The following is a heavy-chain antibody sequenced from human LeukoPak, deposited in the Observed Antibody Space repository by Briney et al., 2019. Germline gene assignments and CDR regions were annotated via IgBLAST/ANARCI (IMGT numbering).Heavy chain of an antibody. CDR3: AKDLIAGPPDYFDY. CDR2: TDGTNK. D-gene: IGHD2-21*01. V-gene: IGHV3-30-3*01. CDR1: GFTFTIHA. Sequence: GRSLRLSCAASGFTFTIHAVHWVRQAPGKGLEWVAVTDGTNKFYSDFVRGRFTISGDTSKNTIYLQMNSLRPEDTAMYYCAKDLIAGPPDYFDYWGQGTLVSVSS. J-gene: IGHJ4*02.